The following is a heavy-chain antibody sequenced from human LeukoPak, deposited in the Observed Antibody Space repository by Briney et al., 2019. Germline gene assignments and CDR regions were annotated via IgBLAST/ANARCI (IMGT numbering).Heavy chain of an antibody. J-gene: IGHJ3*02. Sequence: GGSLRLSCAASGFTFSTYAMNWVRQAPGKGLEWVSGVAYSGAFTNYADSVKGRFTISRDNSRNTLFLQMNSLRAEDTAVYYCARDLGRGIVVVVAAFDAFDIWGQRTMVTVSS. V-gene: IGHV3-23*01. D-gene: IGHD2-15*01. CDR1: GFTFSTYA. CDR3: ARDLGRGIVVVVAAFDAFDI. CDR2: VAYSGAFT.